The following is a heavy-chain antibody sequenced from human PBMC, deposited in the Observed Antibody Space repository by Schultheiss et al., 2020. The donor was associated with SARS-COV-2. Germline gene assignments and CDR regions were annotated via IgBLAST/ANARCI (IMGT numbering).Heavy chain of an antibody. V-gene: IGHV3-23*01. D-gene: IGHD1-26*01. CDR2: ISGSGGST. CDR3: AKDRAPYYSWNYMQQ. Sequence: GGSLRLSCAVSGFTVDSNFVTWVRQAPGKGLEWVSAISGSGGSTYYADSVKGRFTISRDMSKNTLYLQMNSLRAEDTALYFCAKDRAPYYSWNYMQQWGQGAQVTVSS. J-gene: IGHJ4*02. CDR1: GFTVDSNF.